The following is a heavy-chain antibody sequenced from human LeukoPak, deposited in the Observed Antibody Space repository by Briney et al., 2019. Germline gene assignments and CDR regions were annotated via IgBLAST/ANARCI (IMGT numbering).Heavy chain of an antibody. D-gene: IGHD3-22*01. CDR2: ISYDGSNK. CDR1: GFTFSSYA. J-gene: IGHJ2*01. Sequence: PGGSLRLSCAASGFTFSSYAMHWVRQAPGKGLEWVAVISYDGSNKYYADSVKGRFTISRDNAKNSLYLQMNSLRAEDTAVYYCARSQSSQYYYDSSGPYWYFDLWGRGTLVTVSS. V-gene: IGHV3-30-3*01. CDR3: ARSQSSQYYYDSSGPYWYFDL.